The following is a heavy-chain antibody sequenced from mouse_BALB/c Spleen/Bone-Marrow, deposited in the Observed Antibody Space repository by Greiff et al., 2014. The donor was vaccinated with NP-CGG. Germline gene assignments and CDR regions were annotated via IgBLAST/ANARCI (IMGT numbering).Heavy chain of an antibody. D-gene: IGHD2-4*01. CDR2: INPGSSTI. CDR1: GFDFSRYW. V-gene: IGHV4-2*02. Sequence: EVQLVESGGGLVQPGGSLNLSCAASGFDFSRYWMSWARQAPGKGQEWIGEINPGSSTINYTPSLKDKFIISRDNAKNTLYLQMSKVRSEDTAHYYCARNDYDEGFAMDYWGQGTSVTVSS. J-gene: IGHJ4*01. CDR3: ARNDYDEGFAMDY.